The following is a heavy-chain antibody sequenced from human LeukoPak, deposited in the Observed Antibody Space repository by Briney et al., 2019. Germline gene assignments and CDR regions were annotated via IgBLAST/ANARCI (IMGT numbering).Heavy chain of an antibody. CDR3: ASSPIGITMVRYRYYFDY. CDR2: IIPIFGTA. CDR1: GGTFSSYA. J-gene: IGHJ4*02. Sequence: SVKVSCKASGGTFSSYAISWVRQAPGQGLEWMGGIIPIFGTANYAQKFQGRVTITADESTSTAYMELSSLRSEDTAVYYCASSPIGITMVRYRYYFDYWGQGTLVTVSS. D-gene: IGHD3-10*01. V-gene: IGHV1-69*01.